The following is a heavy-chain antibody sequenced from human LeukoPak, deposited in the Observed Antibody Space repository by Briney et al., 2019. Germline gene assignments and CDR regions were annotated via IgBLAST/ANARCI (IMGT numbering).Heavy chain of an antibody. Sequence: ASVKVSCKASGYTFTSYAMHWVRQAPGQRLEWMGWINAGNGNTKYSQKFQGRVTITRDTSASTAYMELSSLRSEDTAVYYSARRQGIAAAGTLGYWGQGTLVTVSS. CDR1: GYTFTSYA. D-gene: IGHD6-13*01. CDR3: ARRQGIAAAGTLGY. J-gene: IGHJ4*02. CDR2: INAGNGNT. V-gene: IGHV1-3*01.